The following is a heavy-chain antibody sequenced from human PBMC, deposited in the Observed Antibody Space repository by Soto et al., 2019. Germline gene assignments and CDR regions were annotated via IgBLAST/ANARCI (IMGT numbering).Heavy chain of an antibody. CDR1: GGSISSGGYY. D-gene: IGHD3-22*01. CDR2: ISGSGSTI. V-gene: IGHV3-23*01. Sequence: LSLTCTVSGGSISSGGYYWSWVRQAPWKGPEGISSISGSGSTIYYADSVRGRFTISSDNSKNTLYLQMSSLRAEDTAVYYCAKVFYYYDSSGYYYFDSWGQGTLVTVPS. CDR3: AKVFYYYDSSGYYYFDS. J-gene: IGHJ4*02.